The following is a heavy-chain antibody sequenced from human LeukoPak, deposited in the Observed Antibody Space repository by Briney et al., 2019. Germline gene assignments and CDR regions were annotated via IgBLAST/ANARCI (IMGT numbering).Heavy chain of an antibody. CDR3: ARPIARPKATRAGAFDI. D-gene: IGHD1-26*01. Sequence: GESLKISCKGSGYSFTSYWIGWVRQMPGKGLEWMGIIYPGDSDTRYSPSFQGQVTISADKSISTAYLQWSSLKASDTAMYYCARPIARPKATRAGAFDIWGQGTMVTVSS. V-gene: IGHV5-51*01. CDR1: GYSFTSYW. CDR2: IYPGDSDT. J-gene: IGHJ3*02.